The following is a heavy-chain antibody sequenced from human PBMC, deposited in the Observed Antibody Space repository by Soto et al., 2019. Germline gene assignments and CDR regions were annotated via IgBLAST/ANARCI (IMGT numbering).Heavy chain of an antibody. Sequence: QVQLVQSGAEVKKPGSSVKVSCKASGGTFSSYTISWVRQAPRQGLEWMGRIIPILGIANYAQKFQGRVTITADKSTSTAYMELSSLRSEDTAVYYCARDRMVRGVIITSDYYYYYMDVWGKGTTVTVSS. CDR2: IIPILGIA. J-gene: IGHJ6*03. CDR3: ARDRMVRGVIITSDYYYYYMDV. V-gene: IGHV1-69*08. D-gene: IGHD3-10*01. CDR1: GGTFSSYT.